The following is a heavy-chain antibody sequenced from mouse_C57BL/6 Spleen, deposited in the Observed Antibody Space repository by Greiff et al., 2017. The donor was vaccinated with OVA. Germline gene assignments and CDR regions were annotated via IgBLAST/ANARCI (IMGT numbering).Heavy chain of an antibody. CDR1: GYTFTTYS. D-gene: IGHD1-1*02. Sequence: QVQLQQSGAELVKPGASVKMSCKASGYTFTTYSMKWMKQSPGKGLEWIGIFHPYNDDTNYNEKFKGKATLTVEKSSSTVYLELRRLTSDDSAVYYSTREGLRGSYDAMDDWGQGTSVTVSS. V-gene: IGHV1-47*01. CDR3: TREGLRGSYDAMDD. CDR2: FHPYNDDT. J-gene: IGHJ4*01.